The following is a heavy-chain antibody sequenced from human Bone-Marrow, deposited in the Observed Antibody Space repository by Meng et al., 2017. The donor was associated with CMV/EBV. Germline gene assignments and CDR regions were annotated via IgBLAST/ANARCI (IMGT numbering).Heavy chain of an antibody. J-gene: IGHJ4*02. Sequence: QITFKEAGPPLVNPTPALTLTCTFPWFSLSTSGVGVGWILQPPGKALEWLALIYWDDDKRYSPSLKSRLTITKDTSKNQVVLTMTNMDPVDTATYYCAHRQVRGYFDYWGQGTLVTVSS. CDR2: IYWDDDK. D-gene: IGHD3-10*01. CDR1: WFSLSTSGVG. V-gene: IGHV2-5*02. CDR3: AHRQVRGYFDY.